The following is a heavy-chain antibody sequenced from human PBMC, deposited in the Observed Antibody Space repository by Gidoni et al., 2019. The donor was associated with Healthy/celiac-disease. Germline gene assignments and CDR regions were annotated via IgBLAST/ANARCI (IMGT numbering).Heavy chain of an antibody. J-gene: IGHJ4*02. CDR1: GFTFSDYY. V-gene: IGHV3-11*06. Sequence: QVQLVESGGGLVKPGGSLTLSFAASGFTFSDYYMSWIRQAPGKGLEWVSYISSSSSYTNYADSVKGRFTISRDNAKNSLYLQMNSLRAEDTAVYYCAREVRGAYYYYFDYWGQGTLVTVSS. CDR3: AREVRGAYYYYFDY. CDR2: ISSSSSYT. D-gene: IGHD3-10*01.